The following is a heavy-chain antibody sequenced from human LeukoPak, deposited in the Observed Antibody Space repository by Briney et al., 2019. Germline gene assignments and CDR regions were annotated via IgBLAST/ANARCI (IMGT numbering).Heavy chain of an antibody. D-gene: IGHD3-9*01. CDR1: GGSISSGDYY. Sequence: SQTLSLTCTVSGGSISSGDYYWSWIRQPPGKGLEWIGYIYYSGSTYYNPSLKSRVTISVDTSKNQFSLKLSSVTAADTAVYYCARGDILTGYYPWVSDYWGQGTLVTVSS. J-gene: IGHJ4*02. CDR3: ARGDILTGYYPWVSDY. CDR2: IYYSGST. V-gene: IGHV4-30-4*01.